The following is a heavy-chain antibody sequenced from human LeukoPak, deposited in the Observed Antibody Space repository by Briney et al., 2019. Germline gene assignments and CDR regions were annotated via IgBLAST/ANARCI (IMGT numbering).Heavy chain of an antibody. V-gene: IGHV3-11*04. CDR2: ISSSGSTI. J-gene: IGHJ5*02. D-gene: IGHD6-13*01. CDR1: GFTFSDYY. Sequence: GGSLRLSCAASGFTFSDYYMSWIRQAPGKGLEWVSYISSSGSTIYYADSVKGRFTISRDNAKNSLYLQMNSLRAEDTAVYYCARAHSSSWVNWFDPWGQGTLVTVSS. CDR3: ARAHSSSWVNWFDP.